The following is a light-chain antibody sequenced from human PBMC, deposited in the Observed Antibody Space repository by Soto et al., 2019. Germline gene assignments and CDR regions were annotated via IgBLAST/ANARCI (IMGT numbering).Light chain of an antibody. CDR2: YIN. V-gene: IGLV2-14*01. CDR1: SSDVGNYIF. Sequence: QSVLTQPATVSGSPGQSITISCTGTSSDVGNYIFVSWYRQHPGKAPKLMIYYINNRPSGVSNRFSGSKSGNTASLTISGLQAEDEADYYCVSYTTSASYVFGTGTKLTVL. J-gene: IGLJ1*01. CDR3: VSYTTSASYV.